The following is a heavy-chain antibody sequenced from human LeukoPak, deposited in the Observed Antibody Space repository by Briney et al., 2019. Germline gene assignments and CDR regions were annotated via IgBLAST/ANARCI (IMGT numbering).Heavy chain of an antibody. V-gene: IGHV3-9*01. J-gene: IGHJ3*02. CDR3: ASWDGAADDAFDI. CDR1: GFTFDDYA. Sequence: PGGSLRLSCAASGFTFDDYAMHWVRQAPGKGLEWVSGISWNSGSIGYVDSVKGRFTISRDNAKNSLYLQMNSLRAEDTAVYYCASWDGAADDAFDIWGQGTMVTVSS. CDR2: ISWNSGSI. D-gene: IGHD1-26*01.